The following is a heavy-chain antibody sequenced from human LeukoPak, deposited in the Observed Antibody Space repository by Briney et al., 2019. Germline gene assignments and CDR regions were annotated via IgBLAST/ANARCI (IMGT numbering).Heavy chain of an antibody. J-gene: IGHJ4*02. CDR1: GGSFSGHY. V-gene: IGHV4-34*01. CDR3: ARGMIYDSSGYYYGY. D-gene: IGHD3-22*01. CDR2: INHSGST. Sequence: PSETLSLTCAVYGGSFSGHYWSWIRQPPGKGLEWIGEINHSGSTNYNPSLKSRVTISVDTSKNQFSLKLSSVTAADTAVYYCARGMIYDSSGYYYGYWGQGTLVTVSS.